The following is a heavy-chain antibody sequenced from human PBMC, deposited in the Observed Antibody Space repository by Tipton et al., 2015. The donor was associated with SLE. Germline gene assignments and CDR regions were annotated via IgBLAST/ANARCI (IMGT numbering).Heavy chain of an antibody. D-gene: IGHD1-7*01. J-gene: IGHJ4*02. CDR3: ARYAGTTGFDY. CDR1: GGSISSYY. CDR2: IYYSGST. Sequence: LRLSCTVSGGSISSYYWSWIRQPPGKGLEWIGYIYYSGSTNYNPSLKSRVTISVDTSKNQFSLKLSSVTAADTAVYYCARYAGTTGFDYWGQGTLVTVSS. V-gene: IGHV4-59*01.